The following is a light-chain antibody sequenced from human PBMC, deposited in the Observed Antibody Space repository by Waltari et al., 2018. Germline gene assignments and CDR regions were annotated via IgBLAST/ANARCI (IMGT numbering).Light chain of an antibody. CDR1: QSISSY. J-gene: IGKJ2*01. V-gene: IGKV3-11*01. CDR3: QQRSTWPPYT. Sequence: EIVLTQSPATLSLSPGEGATLPCRASQSISSYLAWYQQKRGQAPRPLIYDASNRATGIPARFSGSGSGTDFTLTISNVEPEDFAVYYCQQRSTWPPYTFGQGTKLEIK. CDR2: DAS.